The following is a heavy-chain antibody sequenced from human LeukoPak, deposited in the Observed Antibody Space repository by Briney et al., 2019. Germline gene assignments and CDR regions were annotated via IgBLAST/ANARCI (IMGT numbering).Heavy chain of an antibody. Sequence: PSETLSLTCTVSGGSISSGDYYWSWIRQPPGKGLEWIGYIYCSGSTYYNPSLKSRVTISVDTSKNQFSLKLSSVTAADTAVYYCARDGSRGLFDYWGQGTLVTVSS. V-gene: IGHV4-30-4*01. CDR2: IYCSGST. J-gene: IGHJ4*02. D-gene: IGHD3/OR15-3a*01. CDR3: ARDGSRGLFDY. CDR1: GGSISSGDYY.